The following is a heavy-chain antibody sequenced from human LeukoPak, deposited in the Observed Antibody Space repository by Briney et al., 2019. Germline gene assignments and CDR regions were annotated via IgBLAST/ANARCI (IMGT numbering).Heavy chain of an antibody. CDR1: GYTFTGYY. J-gene: IGHJ4*02. V-gene: IGHV1-2*02. Sequence: ASVKVSCKASGYTFTGYYMHWVRQAPGQGLEWMGWINPNSGGTNYAQKFQGRVTMTRNTSISTAYMELSSLRSEDTAVYYCARDSGGMGATWIADYWGQGTLVTVSS. CDR2: INPNSGGT. D-gene: IGHD1-26*01. CDR3: ARDSGGMGATWIADY.